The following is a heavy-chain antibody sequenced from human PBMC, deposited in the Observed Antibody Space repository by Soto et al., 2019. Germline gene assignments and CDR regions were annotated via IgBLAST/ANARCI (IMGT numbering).Heavy chain of an antibody. CDR1: GGSLSDYY. J-gene: IGHJ5*02. CDR2: IHYSGST. CDR3: ARGGIAARKGRWFDP. D-gene: IGHD6-6*01. V-gene: IGHV4-59*01. Sequence: PSETLSLTCTVSGGSLSDYYWTWIRQPPGKGLEWIGYIHYSGSTNYNPSLKSRVTISVDTSKNQFSLKLRSVTAADTAMYHCARGGIAARKGRWFDPWGQGXPVTVYS.